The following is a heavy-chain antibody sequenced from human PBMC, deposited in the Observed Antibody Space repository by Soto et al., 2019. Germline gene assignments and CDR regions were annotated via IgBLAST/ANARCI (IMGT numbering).Heavy chain of an antibody. CDR1: GFTFSSYS. Sequence: GGSLRLSCAASGFTFSSYSMNWVRQAPGKGLEWVSSISSSSSYIYYADSVKGRFTISRDNAKNSLYLQMNSLRAEDTAVYYCASEHYDSSGYYPFDYWGQGTLVTVSS. CDR2: ISSSSSYI. J-gene: IGHJ4*02. CDR3: ASEHYDSSGYYPFDY. V-gene: IGHV3-21*01. D-gene: IGHD3-22*01.